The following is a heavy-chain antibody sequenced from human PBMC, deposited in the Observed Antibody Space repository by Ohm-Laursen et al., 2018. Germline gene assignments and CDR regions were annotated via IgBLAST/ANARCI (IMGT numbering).Heavy chain of an antibody. CDR3: TKAYGVRVEAAIASFDF. CDR1: GFTFDDYA. V-gene: IGHV3-9*01. D-gene: IGHD2-15*01. Sequence: SRTLSCAASGFTFDDYAMDWDRRATGKGLEKGPGIRWNSGSIGYADSVKGRFTIYSDNARNSLYLQMNSLRAEDTALYYCTKAYGVRVEAAIASFDFWGQGTLVTVSS. CDR2: IRWNSGSI. J-gene: IGHJ4*02.